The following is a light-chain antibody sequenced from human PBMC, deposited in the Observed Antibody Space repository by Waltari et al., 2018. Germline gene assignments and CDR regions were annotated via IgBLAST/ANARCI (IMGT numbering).Light chain of an antibody. J-gene: IGLJ3*02. Sequence: QLVLTQSPSASASLGASVKLTCTLSSGHSTNIIAWLQQQPEKGPRYLMHVNSDGSHNKGVGIPDRFSGSSSGAERYLTSASLQSEDEADYYCQTGGHGTWVFGGGTRLTVL. CDR3: QTGGHGTWV. CDR2: VNSDGSH. CDR1: SGHSTNI. V-gene: IGLV4-69*01.